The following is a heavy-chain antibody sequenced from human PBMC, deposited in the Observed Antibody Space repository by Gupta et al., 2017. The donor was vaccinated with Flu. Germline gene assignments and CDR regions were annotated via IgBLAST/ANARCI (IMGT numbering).Heavy chain of an antibody. V-gene: IGHV4-59*08. CDR1: SFY. CDR2: IYNNGIS. J-gene: IGHJ2*01. D-gene: IGHD3-10*01. CDR3: ARPXNGAQGQDWYVDL. Sequence: SFYWSWIRQPPGKGLEWIGYIYNNGISDYNPSLKSRVTMSADTSKNQLSLKLRSVTAADKXVXYCARPXNGAQGQDWYVDLWGRGTLVNVSS.